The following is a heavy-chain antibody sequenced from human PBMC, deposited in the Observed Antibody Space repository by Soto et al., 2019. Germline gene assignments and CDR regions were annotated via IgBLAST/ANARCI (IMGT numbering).Heavy chain of an antibody. Sequence: SVKVSCKASGYTFTSYGISWVRQAPGQGLEWMGWISAYNGNTNYAQKLQGRVTMTTDTSTSTAYMELRSLRSDDTAVYYCARARYDILTGYYNNFDYWGQGTVVTVSS. V-gene: IGHV1-18*01. D-gene: IGHD3-9*01. J-gene: IGHJ4*02. CDR1: GYTFTSYG. CDR3: ARARYDILTGYYNNFDY. CDR2: ISAYNGNT.